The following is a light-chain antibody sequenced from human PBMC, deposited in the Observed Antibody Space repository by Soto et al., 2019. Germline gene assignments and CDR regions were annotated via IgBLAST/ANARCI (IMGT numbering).Light chain of an antibody. CDR3: NSYVAGGNV. V-gene: IGLV2-8*01. Sequence: SVLTQPPSASGSPGQSVTISCTGTSSDVGKYDYVSWFQHHPGKAPKLIIYEVSKRPSGVPDRFSGSKSGSTASLTVSVLQTKDEADYYCNSYVAGGNVLGNGTKATAL. CDR2: EVS. CDR1: SSDVGKYDY. J-gene: IGLJ1*01.